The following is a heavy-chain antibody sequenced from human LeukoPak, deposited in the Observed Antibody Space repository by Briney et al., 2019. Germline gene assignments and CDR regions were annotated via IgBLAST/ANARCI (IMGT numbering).Heavy chain of an antibody. J-gene: IGHJ4*02. CDR2: ISGSGAHT. CDR1: RFTFSGDA. Sequence: GGSLRLSCMASRFTFSGDAMNWIRQVPGKGLEWVSAISGSGAHTFYADSVEGRFTVSRDNFNDTLYLQMNSLRVDDTAIYYCARDWFNVYWGQRTLVTVSS. D-gene: IGHD3-9*01. V-gene: IGHV3-23*01. CDR3: ARDWFNVY.